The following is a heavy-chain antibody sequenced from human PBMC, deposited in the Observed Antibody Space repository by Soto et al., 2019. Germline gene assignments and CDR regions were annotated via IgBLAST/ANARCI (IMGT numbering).Heavy chain of an antibody. J-gene: IGHJ6*02. Sequence: GGSLRLSCAASGFTFSSYAMHWVRQAPGKGLEWVAVISYDGSNKYYADSVKGRFTISRDNSKNTLYLQMNSLRAEDTAVYYCAREGYCANGVCYFYSGSNYYYGMDVWGQGTTVTVSS. CDR2: ISYDGSNK. D-gene: IGHD2-8*01. V-gene: IGHV3-30-3*01. CDR1: GFTFSSYA. CDR3: AREGYCANGVCYFYSGSNYYYGMDV.